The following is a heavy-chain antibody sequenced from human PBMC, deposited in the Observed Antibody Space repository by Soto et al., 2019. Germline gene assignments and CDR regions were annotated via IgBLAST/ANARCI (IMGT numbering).Heavy chain of an antibody. CDR2: IYWDDVK. CDR1: GFSLSTRAVG. V-gene: IGHV2-5*02. D-gene: IGHD3-16*01. Sequence: QITLKESGPALVKPTQTLTLACTFSGFSLSTRAVGVGWIRQPPGKALEWLALIYWDDVKHYSPSLMSRLTITKDPPKNQVALKIANMDPGDTGPYYCAHKGGGDRILDYWGQGTLVTVSS. J-gene: IGHJ4*02. CDR3: AHKGGGDRILDY.